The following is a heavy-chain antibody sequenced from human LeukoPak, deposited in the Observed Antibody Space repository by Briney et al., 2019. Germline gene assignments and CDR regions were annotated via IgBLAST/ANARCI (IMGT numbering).Heavy chain of an antibody. CDR2: INPNSGGT. V-gene: IGHV1-2*02. CDR1: GYTFTGYY. J-gene: IGHJ5*02. CDR3: ARDLLFRGGLNWFDP. D-gene: IGHD2/OR15-2a*01. Sequence: ASVKVSCKASGYTFTGYYMHWVRQAPGQGLEWMGWINPNSGGTNYAQKFQGRVTMTRDTSTSTVYMELSSLRSEDTAVYYCARDLLFRGGLNWFDPWGQGTLVTVSS.